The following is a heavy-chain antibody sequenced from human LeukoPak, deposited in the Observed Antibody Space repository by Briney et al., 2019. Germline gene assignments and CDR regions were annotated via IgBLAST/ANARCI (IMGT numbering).Heavy chain of an antibody. CDR2: ISSSGSII. Sequence: PGGSLRLSCAASGFTFSGYEMNWVRQAPGKVLDWVSYISSSGSIIYYADSVKGRFTISRDNAKNSLYLQMDSLRAEDTAVYYCARDDAGYSSGWYWVYWGQGTLVTVSS. D-gene: IGHD6-19*01. J-gene: IGHJ4*02. CDR1: GFTFSGYE. CDR3: ARDDAGYSSGWYWVY. V-gene: IGHV3-48*03.